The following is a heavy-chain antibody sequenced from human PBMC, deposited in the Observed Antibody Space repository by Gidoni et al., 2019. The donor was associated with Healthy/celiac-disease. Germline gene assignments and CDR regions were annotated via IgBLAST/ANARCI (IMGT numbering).Heavy chain of an antibody. J-gene: IGHJ4*02. Sequence: EVQLVETGGGLIQPGGSLRPSCADSGFTVSSNYMSWVRQAPGKGLGCVSVIYSGDSTYYADSVKGRFTISRDNSKNTLYLQMNSLRAEDTAVYYCASEIYSNYGGGTDYWGQGTLVTVSS. D-gene: IGHD4-4*01. CDR2: IYSGDST. CDR1: GFTVSSNY. CDR3: ASEIYSNYGGGTDY. V-gene: IGHV3-53*02.